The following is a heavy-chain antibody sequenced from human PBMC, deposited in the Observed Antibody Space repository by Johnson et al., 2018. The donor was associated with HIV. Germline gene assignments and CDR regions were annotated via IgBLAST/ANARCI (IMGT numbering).Heavy chain of an antibody. CDR2: ISSSGSSI. J-gene: IGHJ3*02. V-gene: IGHV3-11*04. Sequence: QVPLVESGGGLVKPRGSLRLSCAASGFIFRDYYMSWIRPAPGKGLEWVSYISSSGSSIYYADSVKGRFTISRDNAKSSLYLQMNGLRAEDTAVYYCARASTTVTTGDDAFDIWGQGTMVTVSS. CDR3: ARASTTVTTGDDAFDI. CDR1: GFIFRDYY. D-gene: IGHD4-17*01.